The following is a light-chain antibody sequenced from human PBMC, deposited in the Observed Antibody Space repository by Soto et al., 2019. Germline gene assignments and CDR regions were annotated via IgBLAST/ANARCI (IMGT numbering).Light chain of an antibody. CDR3: QQYANSPIT. V-gene: IGKV3-20*01. CDR2: GVS. Sequence: EIVLTQSPGTLSLSPGERATLSCRASQSVSSSYLAWYQQKPGQTPRLLIYGVSSRASGIPDRFFGSGSGTDFTLTINRLEPEDFAVYYCQQYANSPITFGQGTLLEI. J-gene: IGKJ5*01. CDR1: QSVSSSY.